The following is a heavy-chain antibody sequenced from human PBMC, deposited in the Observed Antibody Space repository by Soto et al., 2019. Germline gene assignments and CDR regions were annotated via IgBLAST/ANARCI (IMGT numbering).Heavy chain of an antibody. D-gene: IGHD2-8*01. J-gene: IGHJ6*02. CDR1: GYSFTYYH. CDR3: ARGDSTDCSNGVCSFFYNHDMHV. CDR2: INPKSGGT. V-gene: IGHV1-2*04. Sequence: AAVKVWCKSSGYSFTYYHIHWLRQAPGQGLEWLGRINPKSGGTSTAQKFQGWVTMTTDTSISTASMELTRLTSDDTAIYYCARGDSTDCSNGVCSFFYNHDMHVWGQGTTVTVSS.